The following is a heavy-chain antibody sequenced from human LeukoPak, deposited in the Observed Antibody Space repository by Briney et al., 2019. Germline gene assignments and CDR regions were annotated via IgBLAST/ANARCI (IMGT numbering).Heavy chain of an antibody. CDR3: ARAGQEWFGELGFDQ. Sequence: PGGSLRLSCAASGFTFRAYWMSWVRQAPGKGLEWVANIKQDGSEKYYVDSVRGRFTISRDNAKNSLYLQTNSLRAEDTAVYYCARAGQEWFGELGFDQWGQGTLVIVSS. CDR1: GFTFRAYW. J-gene: IGHJ4*02. V-gene: IGHV3-7*01. CDR2: IKQDGSEK. D-gene: IGHD3-10*01.